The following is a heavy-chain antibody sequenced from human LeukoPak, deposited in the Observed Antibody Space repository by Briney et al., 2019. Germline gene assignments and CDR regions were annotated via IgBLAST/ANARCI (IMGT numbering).Heavy chain of an antibody. CDR2: ISYDGSNK. CDR1: GFTFSSYA. J-gene: IGHJ4*02. CDR3: ARDWNFYCSSTSCSPDY. V-gene: IGHV3-30-3*01. D-gene: IGHD2-2*01. Sequence: PGGSLRLSCAASGFTFSSYAMHWVRQAPGKGLEWVAVISYDGSNKYYADSVKGRFTISRDNSKNTLYLQMNSLRAEDTAVYYCARDWNFYCSSTSCSPDYWGQGTLVTVSS.